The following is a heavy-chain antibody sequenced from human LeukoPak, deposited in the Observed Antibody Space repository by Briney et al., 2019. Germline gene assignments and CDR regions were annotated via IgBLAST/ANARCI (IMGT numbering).Heavy chain of an antibody. Sequence: PGGSLRLSCAASGFTFSSYVMYWVRQAPGKGLEWVAVISYDGSNKYYADSVKGRFTISRDNSKNTLYLQMNSLRAEDTAVYYCARDALYCGGGSCHREYYYYYGMDVWGQGTTVTVSS. CDR2: ISYDGSNK. V-gene: IGHV3-30-3*01. J-gene: IGHJ6*02. D-gene: IGHD2-15*01. CDR1: GFTFSSYV. CDR3: ARDALYCGGGSCHREYYYYYGMDV.